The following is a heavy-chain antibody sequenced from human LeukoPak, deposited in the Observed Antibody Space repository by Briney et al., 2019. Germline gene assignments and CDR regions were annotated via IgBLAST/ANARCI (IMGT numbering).Heavy chain of an antibody. CDR3: ARRYSTSYYDFWSGSDY. CDR2: ISYDGSNK. D-gene: IGHD3-3*01. J-gene: IGHJ4*02. Sequence: GGSLRLSCAASGFNFKSYAMNWVRQAPGKGLEWVAVISYDGSNKYYADSVRGRFTISRDNSKNTLYLQMNTLRTEDTAVYYCARRYSTSYYDFWSGSDYWGQGILVTVSS. CDR1: GFNFKSYA. V-gene: IGHV3-30-3*01.